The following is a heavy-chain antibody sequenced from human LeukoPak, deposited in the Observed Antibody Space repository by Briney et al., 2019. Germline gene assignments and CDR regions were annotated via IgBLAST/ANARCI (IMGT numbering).Heavy chain of an antibody. D-gene: IGHD3-9*01. CDR3: ARGGTYYDILTGYHFDY. CDR1: GYTFTSYD. CDR2: MNPNSGNT. V-gene: IGHV1-8*01. Sequence: ASVKVSCKASGYTFTSYDINWVRQATGQGLEWMGWMNPNSGNTGYAQKFQGRVTMTRNTSISTAYMELSSPRSEDTAVYYCARGGTYYDILTGYHFDYWGQGTLVTVSS. J-gene: IGHJ4*02.